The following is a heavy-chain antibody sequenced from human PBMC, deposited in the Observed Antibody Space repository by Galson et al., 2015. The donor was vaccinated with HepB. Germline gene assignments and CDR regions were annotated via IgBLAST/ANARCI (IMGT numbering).Heavy chain of an antibody. CDR2: IDPSDSYT. V-gene: IGHV5-10-1*01. CDR3: ARHWVVEMATIFDYYYGMDV. Sequence: QSGAEVKKPGESLRISCKGSGYSFTSYWISWVRQMPGKGLEWMGRIDPSDSYTNYSPSFQGHVTISADKSISTAYLQWSSLKASDTAMYYCARHWVVEMATIFDYYYGMDVWGQGTTVTVSS. J-gene: IGHJ6*02. D-gene: IGHD5-24*01. CDR1: GYSFTSYW.